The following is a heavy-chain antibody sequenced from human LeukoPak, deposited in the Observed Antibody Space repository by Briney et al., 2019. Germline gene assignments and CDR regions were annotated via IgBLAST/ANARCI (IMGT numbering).Heavy chain of an antibody. V-gene: IGHV1-24*01. D-gene: IGHD6-19*01. Sequence: ASVKVSCKVSGYTLTELSMHWVRQAPGKGLEWMGVFDPEDGETIYAQKFQGRVTMTEDTSTDTAYMELSSLRSEDTAVYYCATVSISSGSFDYWGQGTVLTVS. CDR2: FDPEDGET. CDR1: GYTLTELS. CDR3: ATVSISSGSFDY. J-gene: IGHJ4*02.